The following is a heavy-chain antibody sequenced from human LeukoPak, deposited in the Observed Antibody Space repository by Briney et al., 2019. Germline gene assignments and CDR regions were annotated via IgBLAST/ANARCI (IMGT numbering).Heavy chain of an antibody. Sequence: SSETLSLTCAVYGGSFSGYYWSWIRQPPGKGLEWIGEINHSGSTNYNPSLKSRVTISVDTSNNQFSLKLSSVTAADTAVYYCARGGSYDYVWGSYRLKGLYYFDYWGQGTLVTVSS. J-gene: IGHJ4*02. CDR1: GGSFSGYY. V-gene: IGHV4-34*01. D-gene: IGHD3-16*02. CDR3: ARGGSYDYVWGSYRLKGLYYFDY. CDR2: INHSGST.